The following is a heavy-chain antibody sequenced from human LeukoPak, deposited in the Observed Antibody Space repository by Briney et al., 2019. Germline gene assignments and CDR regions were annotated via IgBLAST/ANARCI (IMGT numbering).Heavy chain of an antibody. CDR1: GGSISSGSYY. CDR2: IYTSGST. CDR3: ARSIRGCPDY. V-gene: IGHV4-61*02. Sequence: SETLSLTCTVSGGSISSGSYYWNWIRQPAGKGLEWIGRIYTSGSTKYNPSLKSRVTVSVDTSKNQFSLKVRSVTAADTAVYYCARSIRGCPDYWGQGTLVTVSS. J-gene: IGHJ4*02. D-gene: IGHD6-19*01.